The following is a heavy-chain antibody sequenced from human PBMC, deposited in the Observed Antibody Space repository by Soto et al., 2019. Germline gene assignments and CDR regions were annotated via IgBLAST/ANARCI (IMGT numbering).Heavy chain of an antibody. CDR2: INQDGSEK. D-gene: IGHD2-2*01. J-gene: IGHJ4*02. CDR3: ATYVCSTTACHGGFDF. V-gene: IGHV3-7*01. Sequence: PGGSLRLSCAASGSTFRNYWMTWVRQAPGKGLEWVANINQDGSEKYYVDSVKGRFTISRDNAKISVYLQMNNLRAEDTAIFYCATYVCSTTACHGGFDFWGQGTPVTVSS. CDR1: GSTFRNYW.